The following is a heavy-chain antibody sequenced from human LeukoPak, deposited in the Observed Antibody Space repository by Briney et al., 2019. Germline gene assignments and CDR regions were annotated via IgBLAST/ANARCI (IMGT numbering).Heavy chain of an antibody. V-gene: IGHV4-59*11. D-gene: IGHD6-19*01. CDR2: IYSSGST. CDR3: ARTVRQWLANDAFDI. J-gene: IGHJ3*02. Sequence: PSETLSLTRTVSGGSISGHYWTWIRQPPGKELEWIGYIYSSGSTNYSPSLKSRVTMSVDTSKNQFSLNLSSVTAADTAVYYCARTVRQWLANDAFDIWGQGTTVTVSS. CDR1: GGSISGHY.